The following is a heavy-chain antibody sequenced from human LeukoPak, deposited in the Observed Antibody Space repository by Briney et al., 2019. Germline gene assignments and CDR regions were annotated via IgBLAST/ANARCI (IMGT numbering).Heavy chain of an antibody. J-gene: IGHJ6*03. V-gene: IGHV4-4*07. CDR1: GGSISSYY. CDR2: IYTSGST. CDR3: ARDEMTSAAGYYYYMDV. Sequence: SETLSLTCTVSGGSISSYYWSWIRQPAGKGLEWIERIYTSGSTNYNPSLKSRVTMSVDTSKNQFSLKLSSVTAADTAVYYCARDEMTSAAGYYYYMDVGGKGTTVTVSS. D-gene: IGHD6-13*01.